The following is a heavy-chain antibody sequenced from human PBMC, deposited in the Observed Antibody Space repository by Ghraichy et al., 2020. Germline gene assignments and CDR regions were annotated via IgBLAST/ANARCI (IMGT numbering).Heavy chain of an antibody. V-gene: IGHV2-70*01. CDR1: GFSLSTSGMC. CDR3: ARTDYYDSSGYPETNWFDP. D-gene: IGHD3-22*01. Sequence: SGPTLVKPTQTLTLTCTFSGFSLSTSGMCVSWIRQPPGKALEWLALIDWDDDKYYSTSLKTRLTISKDTSKNQLVLTMTNMDPVDTATYYCARTDYYDSSGYPETNWFDPWGQGTLVTVSS. CDR2: IDWDDDK. J-gene: IGHJ5*02.